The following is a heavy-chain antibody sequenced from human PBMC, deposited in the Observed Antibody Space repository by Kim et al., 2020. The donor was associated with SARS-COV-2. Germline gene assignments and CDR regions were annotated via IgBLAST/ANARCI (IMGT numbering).Heavy chain of an antibody. CDR2: IYYSGST. D-gene: IGHD4-17*01. J-gene: IGHJ5*02. CDR1: GGSISSSSYY. CDR3: ARHAVGVTTSGWFDP. Sequence: SETLSLTCTVSGGSISSSSYYWGRIRQPPGKGREWIGSIYYSGSTYYNPSLKSRVTISVDTSKNHFSLKLSSVTAADTAVYYCARHAVGVTTSGWFDPWGQGSLDTVRS. V-gene: IGHV4-39*01.